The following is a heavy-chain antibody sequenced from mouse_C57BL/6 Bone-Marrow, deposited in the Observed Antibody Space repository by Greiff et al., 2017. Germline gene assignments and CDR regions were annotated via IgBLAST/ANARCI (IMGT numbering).Heavy chain of an antibody. J-gene: IGHJ3*01. CDR2: IYPGSGGT. D-gene: IGHD1-3*01. Sequence: QVQLQQSGAELVRPGTSVKVSCKASGYAFTNYLIEWVKQRPGRGLEWIGVIYPGSGGTNYNEKFKGKATLTADKPSSTAYMQLSSLTSEGSAVYYYSRLKNCESWFAYWGQETLVTVSA. CDR1: GYAFTNYL. V-gene: IGHV1-54*01. CDR3: SRLKNCESWFAY.